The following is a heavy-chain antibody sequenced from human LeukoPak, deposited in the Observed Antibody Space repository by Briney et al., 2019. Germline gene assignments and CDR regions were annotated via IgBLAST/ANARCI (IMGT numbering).Heavy chain of an antibody. J-gene: IGHJ3*02. CDR3: ARPKRDYYGSGSSPPLYAFDI. D-gene: IGHD3-10*01. V-gene: IGHV5-51*01. CDR2: NYPGDSDT. Sequence: GESLKISCKGSGYSFTSYWIGWVRQMPRKGLEWMGINYPGDSDTRYRPSFHSQATISTDTSISTAYLQGSSLKASGTAMYYWARPKRDYYGSGSSPPLYAFDIWGQGTMVTVSS. CDR1: GYSFTSYW.